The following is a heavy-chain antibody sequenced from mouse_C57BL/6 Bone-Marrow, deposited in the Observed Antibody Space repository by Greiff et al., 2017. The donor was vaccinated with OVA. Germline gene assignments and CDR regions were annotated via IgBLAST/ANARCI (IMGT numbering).Heavy chain of an antibody. Sequence: QVQLKESGAELARPGASVNLSCKASGYTFTSYGISWVKQRTGQGLEWIGEIYPRSGNTYYNEKFKGKATLTADKSSSTAYMVLRSLTSEDSAVYFGARKIGYGAYWGQGTLVTVSA. J-gene: IGHJ3*01. CDR2: IYPRSGNT. D-gene: IGHD1-1*02. CDR3: ARKIGYGAY. CDR1: GYTFTSYG. V-gene: IGHV1-81*01.